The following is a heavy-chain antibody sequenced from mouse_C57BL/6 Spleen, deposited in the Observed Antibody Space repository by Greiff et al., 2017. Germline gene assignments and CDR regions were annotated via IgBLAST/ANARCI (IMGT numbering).Heavy chain of an antibody. CDR1: GYSFTGYY. CDR3: ESRDYDWGAMDY. Sequence: EVKLMESGPELVKPGASVKISCKASGYSFTGYYMNWVKQSPEKSLEWIGEINPSTGGTTYNQKFKAKATLTVDKSSSTAYMQLKSLTSEDSAVYYCESRDYDWGAMDYWGQGTSVTVSS. CDR2: INPSTGGT. J-gene: IGHJ4*01. V-gene: IGHV1-42*01. D-gene: IGHD2-4*01.